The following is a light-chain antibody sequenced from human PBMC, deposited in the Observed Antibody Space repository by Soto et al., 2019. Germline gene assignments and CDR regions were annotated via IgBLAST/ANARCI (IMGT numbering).Light chain of an antibody. J-gene: IGKJ2*01. CDR2: EAS. Sequence: DIQMTQSPSTLSASVGDRVTITCRASQSISSWLAWYQQKPGKAPKLLIYEASNLQSGVPSRFSGSGSGTEFILTISSLQPDDFATYYCQQYNSYSYTFGQGTKVDIK. CDR3: QQYNSYSYT. CDR1: QSISSW. V-gene: IGKV1-5*03.